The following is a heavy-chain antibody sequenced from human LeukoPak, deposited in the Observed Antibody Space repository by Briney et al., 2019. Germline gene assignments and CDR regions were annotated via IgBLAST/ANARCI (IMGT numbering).Heavy chain of an antibody. D-gene: IGHD3-16*01. J-gene: IGHJ4*02. CDR2: ISGSGGST. Sequence: PGGSLRLSCAASGFTFSSYAMSWVRQAPGKGLEWVSAISGSGGSTYYADSVKGRFTISRDNSKSSLSLQMNSLKVEDTAVYYCARGSSWGSDYWGQGTLVTVSP. V-gene: IGHV3-23*01. CDR3: ARGSSWGSDY. CDR1: GFTFSSYA.